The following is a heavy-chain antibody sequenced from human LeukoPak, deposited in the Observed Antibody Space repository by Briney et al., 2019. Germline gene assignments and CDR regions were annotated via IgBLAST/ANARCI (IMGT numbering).Heavy chain of an antibody. J-gene: IGHJ5*02. CDR3: ACMVGDFWSGYSP. V-gene: IGHV3-30*02. D-gene: IGHD3-3*01. CDR2: IRYDGSNK. CDR1: GFTFSSYG. Sequence: GGSLRLSCAASGFTFSSYGMHWVRQAPGKGLEWVAFIRYDGSNKYYADSVKGRFTISRDNSKNTLYLQMNSLRAEDTAVYYCACMVGDFWSGYSPWGQGTLVTVSS.